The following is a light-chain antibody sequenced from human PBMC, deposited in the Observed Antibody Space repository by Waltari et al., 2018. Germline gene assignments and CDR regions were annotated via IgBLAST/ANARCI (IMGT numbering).Light chain of an antibody. CDR2: DVS. J-gene: IGKJ1*01. Sequence: EIVLTQSPGTLSLSPGEGATLSCRASQRVSGNYLTWYRQKPGHAPRLLIYDVSSRATGIPDRFSGSGSGTDFTLTISRLEPEDFAVYYCQQYGSLPWTFGQGTKVEIK. V-gene: IGKV3-20*01. CDR3: QQYGSLPWT. CDR1: QRVSGNY.